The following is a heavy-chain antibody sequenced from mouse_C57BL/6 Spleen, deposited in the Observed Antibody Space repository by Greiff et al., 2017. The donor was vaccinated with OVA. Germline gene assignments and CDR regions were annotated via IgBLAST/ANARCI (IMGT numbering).Heavy chain of an antibody. CDR1: GYSITSGYY. CDR3: ARNYGSSLNYFDY. V-gene: IGHV3-6*01. CDR2: ISYDGSN. D-gene: IGHD1-1*01. Sequence: EVKLVESGPGLVKPSQSLSLPCSVTGYSITSGYYWNWIRQFPGNKLEWMGYISYDGSNNYNPYLKNRISITRDTSKNQFFLKLNSVTTEDTATYYCARNYGSSLNYFDYWGQGTTLTVSS. J-gene: IGHJ2*01.